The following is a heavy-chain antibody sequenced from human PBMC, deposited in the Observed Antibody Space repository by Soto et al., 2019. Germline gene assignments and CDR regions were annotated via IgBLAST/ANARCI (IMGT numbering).Heavy chain of an antibody. Sequence: SVNVSCKASGGTFSCHAISWLRQAPGQGLEWMGGIIPIFGTANYAQKFQGRVTITADESTSTDYMELSSLRSEETAVYYCARAIATPDGYDNWFDPWGQGTLVSISS. J-gene: IGHJ5*02. D-gene: IGHD5-12*01. V-gene: IGHV1-69*13. CDR3: ARAIATPDGYDNWFDP. CDR2: IIPIFGTA. CDR1: GGTFSCHA.